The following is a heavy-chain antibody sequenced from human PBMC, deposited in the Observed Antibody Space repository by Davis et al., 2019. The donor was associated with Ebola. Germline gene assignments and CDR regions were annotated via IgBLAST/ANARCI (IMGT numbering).Heavy chain of an antibody. CDR3: ARGRPLYSSSTRWFDP. V-gene: IGHV1-46*01. Sequence: ASVKVSCKASGYTFTNYYIHWVRQAPGQGLEWMGIINPSGGSTTYAQRFQGRVTMTLDTSTSTVYMEMSSLRSEDTAVYYCARGRPLYSSSTRWFDPWGQGTLVTVSS. CDR1: GYTFTNYY. J-gene: IGHJ5*02. D-gene: IGHD2-2*01. CDR2: INPSGGST.